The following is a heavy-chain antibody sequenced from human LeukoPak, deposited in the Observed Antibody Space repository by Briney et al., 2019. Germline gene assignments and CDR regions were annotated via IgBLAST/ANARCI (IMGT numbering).Heavy chain of an antibody. CDR2: IYYSGST. V-gene: IGHV4-31*03. J-gene: IGHJ4*02. Sequence: SETLSLTCTVSGVSISSGGYYWSWIRQHPGKGLEWIGYIYYSGSTYYNPSLKSRVTISVDTSKNQFSLKLSSVTAADTAVYYCATDGSLYDSSGMPDYWGQGTLVTVSS. D-gene: IGHD3-22*01. CDR1: GVSISSGGYY. CDR3: ATDGSLYDSSGMPDY.